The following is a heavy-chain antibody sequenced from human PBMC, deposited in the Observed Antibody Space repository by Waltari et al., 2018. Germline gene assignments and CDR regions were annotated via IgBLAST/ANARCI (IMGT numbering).Heavy chain of an antibody. CDR2: LYYSGST. V-gene: IGHV4-61*01. CDR1: GGSVSRGSYH. CDR3: AREGVGATSLAY. D-gene: IGHD1-26*01. J-gene: IGHJ4*02. Sequence: QVQLQESGPGLVKPSETLSLTCTVPGGSVSRGSYHWRWIRQPPGKGLEWIGYLYYSGSTNYNPSLMSRATISLDTSKSQFSLMLNSVTAADTAVYYCAREGVGATSLAYWGQGILVTVSS.